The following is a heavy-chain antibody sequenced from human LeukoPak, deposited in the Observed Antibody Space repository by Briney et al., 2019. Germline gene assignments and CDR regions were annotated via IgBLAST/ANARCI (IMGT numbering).Heavy chain of an antibody. Sequence: PGGSLRLSCAASGFTFSSYAMSWVRQAPGKGLEWVSAISGSGGSTYYADSVKGRFTISRDNSNNTLYLQMNSLRAEDTAVYYCAKDRDGYNEFDYWGQGTLVTVSS. J-gene: IGHJ4*02. CDR3: AKDRDGYNEFDY. V-gene: IGHV3-23*01. CDR1: GFTFSSYA. D-gene: IGHD5-24*01. CDR2: ISGSGGST.